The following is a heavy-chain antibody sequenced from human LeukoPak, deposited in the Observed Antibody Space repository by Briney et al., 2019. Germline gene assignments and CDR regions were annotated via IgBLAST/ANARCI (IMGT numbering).Heavy chain of an antibody. CDR2: IYYSGST. Sequence: SETLSLTCTVSGGSISRYYWSWIRQPPGKGLEWIGYIYYSGSTNYNPSLKSRVTISVDTSKNQFSLKLSSVTAADTAVYYCARGRYGDTVDLWGRGTLVTVSS. CDR3: ARGRYGDTVDL. V-gene: IGHV4-59*01. CDR1: GGSISRYY. J-gene: IGHJ2*01. D-gene: IGHD4-17*01.